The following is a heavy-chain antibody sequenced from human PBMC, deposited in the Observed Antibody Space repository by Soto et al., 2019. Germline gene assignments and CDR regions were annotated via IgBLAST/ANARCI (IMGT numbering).Heavy chain of an antibody. J-gene: IGHJ4*02. D-gene: IGHD4-17*01. CDR3: AKVHGDAG. CDR2: ISESGGST. Sequence: EVHLLESGGGLIQPGGSLRLSCAASGFTFTSYTMTWVRQAPGKGLEWVSSISESGGSTHYADSVRGRFTISRDNSKNTVYLQMNSLRTADTAVYYCAKVHGDAGWGQGTLVIVSS. CDR1: GFTFTSYT. V-gene: IGHV3-23*01.